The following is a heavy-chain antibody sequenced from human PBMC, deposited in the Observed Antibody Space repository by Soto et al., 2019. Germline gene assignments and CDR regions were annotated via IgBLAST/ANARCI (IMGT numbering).Heavy chain of an antibody. J-gene: IGHJ4*02. V-gene: IGHV1-46*01. CDR2: IYPSGGST. CDR1: GYIFTGYY. Sequence: GASVKVSCKASGYIFTGYYMYWVRQAPGQGLEWMGIIYPSGGSTTYAQRFQGRVTMTRDTSTSTVYMELSSLRSEDTAVYFCAREGVGDSYGQSAFDHWGQGTLVTVSS. CDR3: AREGVGDSYGQSAFDH. D-gene: IGHD5-18*01.